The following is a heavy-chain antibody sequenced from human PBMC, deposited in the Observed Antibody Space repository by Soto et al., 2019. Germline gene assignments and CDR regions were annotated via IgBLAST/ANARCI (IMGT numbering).Heavy chain of an antibody. CDR1: EVIVSSNY. J-gene: IGHJ6*02. D-gene: IGHD1-26*01. Sequence: AXETLKLSCSASEVIVSSNYMNWVRQAPGKGLDCVSTIYGSGSTYYADSVKGRFTISRDNSKNTLYLQMNSLRAEDTAVYYCAGRVGATNYGMDVWGQGTTVTVSS. CDR2: IYGSGST. V-gene: IGHV3-53*01. CDR3: AGRVGATNYGMDV.